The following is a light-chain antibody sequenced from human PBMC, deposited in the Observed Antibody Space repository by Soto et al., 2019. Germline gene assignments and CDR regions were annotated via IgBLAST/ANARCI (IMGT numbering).Light chain of an antibody. CDR1: SSDVGGYNY. V-gene: IGLV2-8*01. CDR3: SSYAGSNNFVV. Sequence: QSALTQPPSASGSPGQSVTISCTGTSSDVGGYNYVYWYQQHPGKAPKLMIYEFSKRPSGVPDRFSGSKSGNTASLTVSGLQAEDEADYYCSSYAGSNNFVVFGGGTKLTVL. CDR2: EFS. J-gene: IGLJ2*01.